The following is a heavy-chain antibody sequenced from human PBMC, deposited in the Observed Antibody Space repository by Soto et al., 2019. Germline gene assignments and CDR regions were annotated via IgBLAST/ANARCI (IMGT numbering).Heavy chain of an antibody. CDR3: AKEYYYDGSGYSH. Sequence: PVGSLRLSCAASGFTFSTYGMHWVRQAPGKGLDWVAIITHDGSNKHYADSVKGRFTISRDNSKNTLFLQMNSLRAEDTAVYYCAKEYYYDGSGYSHWGQGTLVTVSS. V-gene: IGHV3-30*18. D-gene: IGHD3-22*01. J-gene: IGHJ4*02. CDR2: ITHDGSNK. CDR1: GFTFSTYG.